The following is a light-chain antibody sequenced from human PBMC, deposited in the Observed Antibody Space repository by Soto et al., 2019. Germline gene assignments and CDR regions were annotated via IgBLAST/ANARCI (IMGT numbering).Light chain of an antibody. CDR2: TSS. CDR1: QDIGNY. Sequence: DIQMTQSPSSLSASVGDRVTITCRASQDIGNYLAWYQQKQGKVPKXLIYTSSTLQSGVPSRFSGSGSGTDLTITISNLQPEDVATYYCQKHNAAPLTFGGGTKVDIK. CDR3: QKHNAAPLT. J-gene: IGKJ4*01. V-gene: IGKV1-27*01.